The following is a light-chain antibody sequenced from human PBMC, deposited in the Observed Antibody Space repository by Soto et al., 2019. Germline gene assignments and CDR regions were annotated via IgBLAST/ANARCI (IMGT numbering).Light chain of an antibody. V-gene: IGLV2-14*01. Sequence: QSGLTQPASVSGSPGQSITISCTGTISDVGGYNYVSWYQQHPGKAPKLMIYEVSNRHSGVSNRFSGSKSGNTASLTISGLQAEDEADYYCSSYTSSSTPHYVFGTGTKLTVL. CDR1: ISDVGGYNY. CDR3: SSYTSSSTPHYV. J-gene: IGLJ1*01. CDR2: EVS.